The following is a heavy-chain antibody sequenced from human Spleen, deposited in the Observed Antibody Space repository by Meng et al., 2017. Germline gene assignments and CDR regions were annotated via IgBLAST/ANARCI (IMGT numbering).Heavy chain of an antibody. CDR1: GYNFPDYY. CDR2: INPQSGDT. D-gene: IGHD6-13*01. J-gene: IGHJ4*02. V-gene: IGHV1-2*06. CDR3: ARDEDISAAGKLFGDY. Sequence: ASVKVSCKPSGYNFPDYYINWVRRAPGQGLEWMGRINPQSGDTHYAQKFQARVTMTGDTSISTAYMELSGLRSDDTAMDYCARDEDISAAGKLFGDYWGQGTLVTVSS.